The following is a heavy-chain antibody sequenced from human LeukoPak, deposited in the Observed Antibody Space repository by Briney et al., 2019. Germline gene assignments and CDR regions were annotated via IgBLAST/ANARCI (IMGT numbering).Heavy chain of an antibody. Sequence: ASVKVSCKASGYTFTSYDINWVRQATGQGLEWMGWMNPNSGNTGYAQKFQGRVTMTRNTSISTAYMELSSLRSEDTAVYYCARDYYDSSGYGGFYYYYYSMDVWGQGTTVTVSS. CDR3: ARDYYDSSGYGGFYYYYYSMDV. D-gene: IGHD3-22*01. J-gene: IGHJ6*02. CDR1: GYTFTSYD. V-gene: IGHV1-8*01. CDR2: MNPNSGNT.